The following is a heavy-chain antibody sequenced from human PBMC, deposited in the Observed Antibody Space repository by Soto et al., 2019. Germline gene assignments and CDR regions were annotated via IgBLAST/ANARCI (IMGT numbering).Heavy chain of an antibody. CDR3: ARKLRITIFGVVKSLGIMDV. D-gene: IGHD3-3*01. J-gene: IGHJ6*02. V-gene: IGHV4-34*01. Sequence: SETLSLTCAAYGGSFSGYYWSWIRQPPGKGLEWIGEINHSGSTNYNPSLKSRVTISVDTSKNQFSLKLSSVTAADTAVYYCARKLRITIFGVVKSLGIMDVWGQGTTVTVSS. CDR2: INHSGST. CDR1: GGSFSGYY.